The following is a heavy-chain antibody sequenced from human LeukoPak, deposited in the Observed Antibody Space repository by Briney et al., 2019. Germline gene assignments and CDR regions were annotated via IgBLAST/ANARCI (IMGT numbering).Heavy chain of an antibody. CDR2: IYTRGST. Sequence: PSDTLSLTCTVSGGSISSYYWSWIRQPPGKGLEWIGRIYTRGSTNYNPSLNSRVTMSVDTSKNQFSLKLSSVTAADTAVYYCARITPSPSGVSDAFDIWGQGTMVTVSS. J-gene: IGHJ3*02. V-gene: IGHV4-4*07. CDR1: GGSISSYY. CDR3: ARITPSPSGVSDAFDI. D-gene: IGHD3-3*01.